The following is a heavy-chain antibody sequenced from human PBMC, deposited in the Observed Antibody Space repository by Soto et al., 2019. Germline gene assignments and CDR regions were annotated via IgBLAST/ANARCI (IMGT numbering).Heavy chain of an antibody. J-gene: IGHJ6*02. CDR2: ISGSGGST. D-gene: IGHD3-22*01. CDR1: GFTFSSYA. Sequence: PGGSLRLSCASSGFTFSSYAMSWVRQAPGKGLEWVSAISGSGGSTYYADSVKGRFTISRDNSKNTLYLQMNSLRAEDTAVYYCAKAGLNNYYDSSGYPSPGMDVWGQGTTVTVSS. CDR3: AKAGLNNYYDSSGYPSPGMDV. V-gene: IGHV3-23*01.